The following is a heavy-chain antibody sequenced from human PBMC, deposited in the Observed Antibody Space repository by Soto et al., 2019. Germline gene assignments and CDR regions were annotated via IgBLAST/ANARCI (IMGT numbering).Heavy chain of an antibody. CDR1: GGSVSSGGYY. V-gene: IGHV4-61*08. Sequence: SETLSLTCPVSGGSVSSGGYYWSWIRQPPGKGLEWIGYIYYSGSTNYNPSLKSRVTISVDTSKNQFSLKLSSVTAADTAVYYCARKGRFLEWLSPTYYFDYWGQGTLVTVSS. CDR3: ARKGRFLEWLSPTYYFDY. CDR2: IYYSGST. J-gene: IGHJ4*02. D-gene: IGHD3-3*01.